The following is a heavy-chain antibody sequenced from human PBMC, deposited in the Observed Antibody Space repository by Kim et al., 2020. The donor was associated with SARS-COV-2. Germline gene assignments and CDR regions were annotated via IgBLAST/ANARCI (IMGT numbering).Heavy chain of an antibody. Sequence: GGSLRLSCAASGFTFSSYAMSWVRQAPGKGLEWVSAISGSGGSTYYADSVKGRFTISRDNSKNTLYLQMNSLRAEDTAVYYCAKDPSKKWLPQGLYYYDSSGYLMGAFDIWGQGTMVTVSS. CDR3: AKDPSKKWLPQGLYYYDSSGYLMGAFDI. D-gene: IGHD3-22*01. CDR2: ISGSGGST. J-gene: IGHJ3*02. CDR1: GFTFSSYA. V-gene: IGHV3-23*01.